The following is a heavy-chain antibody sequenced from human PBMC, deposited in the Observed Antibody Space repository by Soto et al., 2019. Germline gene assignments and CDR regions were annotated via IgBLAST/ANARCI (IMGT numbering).Heavy chain of an antibody. CDR1: GGSFSGYY. J-gene: IGHJ4*02. D-gene: IGHD3-3*01. Sequence: SETLSLTCAVYGGSFSGYYWSWIRQPPGKGLEWIGEINHSGSTNYNPSLKSRVTISVDTSKNQFSMKLSSVTAADTAVYYCWRAPHYDFWSGYSVIYYFDSWGQGTLVTVSS. V-gene: IGHV4-34*01. CDR2: INHSGST. CDR3: WRAPHYDFWSGYSVIYYFDS.